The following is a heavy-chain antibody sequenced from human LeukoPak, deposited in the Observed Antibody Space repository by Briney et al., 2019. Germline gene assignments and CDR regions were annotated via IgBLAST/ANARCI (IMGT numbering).Heavy chain of an antibody. J-gene: IGHJ4*02. CDR1: GFTVSSNY. CDR3: AKVERGSSGY. D-gene: IGHD3-10*01. Sequence: GGSLRLSCAASGFTVSSNYMSWVRQAPGKGLEWVSIIYSGGTTDYADSVKGRFTISRDNSKNTLYLQMNSLRAEDTAVYYCAKVERGSSGYWGQGTLVTVSS. CDR2: IYSGGTT. V-gene: IGHV3-53*01.